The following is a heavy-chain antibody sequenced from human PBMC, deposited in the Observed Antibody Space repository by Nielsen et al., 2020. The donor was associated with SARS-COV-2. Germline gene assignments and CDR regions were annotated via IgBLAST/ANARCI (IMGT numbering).Heavy chain of an antibody. CDR3: AKTDGTYYYYYYGMDV. J-gene: IGHJ6*02. D-gene: IGHD1-14*01. CDR1: GFTFSNYE. CDR2: ISSSSTSI. V-gene: IGHV3-48*03. Sequence: GGSLRLSCSVSGFTFSNYEMNWVRQAPGKGLEWISYISSSSTSIYYADSVKGRFTISRDNAKNSLYLQMNSLRAEDTAVYYCAKTDGTYYYYYYGMDVWGQGTTVTVSS.